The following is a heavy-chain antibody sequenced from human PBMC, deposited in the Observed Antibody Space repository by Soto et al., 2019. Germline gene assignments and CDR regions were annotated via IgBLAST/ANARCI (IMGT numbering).Heavy chain of an antibody. V-gene: IGHV1-46*01. CDR3: ARAQYGWELLGY. D-gene: IGHD1-26*01. Sequence: QVQLVQSGAEVKKPGASVKVSCKASGYTFTSYYMHWVRQAPGQGLEWMGIINPSGGSTSYAQKFQGRVTMTGETSTSTVYMELSSLRSEDTAVYCCARAQYGWELLGYWGQGTLVTVSS. CDR1: GYTFTSYY. J-gene: IGHJ4*02. CDR2: INPSGGST.